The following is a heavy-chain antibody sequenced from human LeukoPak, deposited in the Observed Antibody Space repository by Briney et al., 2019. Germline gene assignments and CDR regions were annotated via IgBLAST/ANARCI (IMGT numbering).Heavy chain of an antibody. J-gene: IGHJ4*02. CDR2: MSYDGSNK. D-gene: IGHD3-9*01. V-gene: IGHV3-30-3*01. Sequence: GGSLRLSCAASGFTFSSYAMHWVRQAPGKGLEWVAVMSYDGSNKYYADSVKGRFTISRDNSKNTLYLQMNSLRAEDTAVYYCARDLTGYYNKAIDYWGQGTLVTVSS. CDR3: ARDLTGYYNKAIDY. CDR1: GFTFSSYA.